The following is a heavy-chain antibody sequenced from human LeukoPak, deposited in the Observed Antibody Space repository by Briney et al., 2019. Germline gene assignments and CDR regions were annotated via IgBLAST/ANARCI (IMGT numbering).Heavy chain of an antibody. CDR2: IYYSGST. V-gene: IGHV4-59*01. CDR1: GGSISSYY. Sequence: PSETLSLTCTVSGGSISSYYWSWIRQPPGKGLEWIGYIYYSGSTNYNPSLKSRVTISVDTSKNQLSLKLSSVTAADTAVYYCARGVGGDTDFDYWGQGTLVTVSS. CDR3: ARGVGGDTDFDY. J-gene: IGHJ4*02. D-gene: IGHD5-18*01.